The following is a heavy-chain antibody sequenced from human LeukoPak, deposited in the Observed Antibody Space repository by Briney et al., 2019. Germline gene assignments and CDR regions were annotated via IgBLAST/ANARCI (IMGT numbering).Heavy chain of an antibody. CDR3: ARETGDSSGSDY. CDR2: INTDGSST. CDR1: GFIFSSYW. D-gene: IGHD3-22*01. J-gene: IGHJ4*02. Sequence: GGSLRLSCAASGFIFSSYWMHWVRHAPGKGLAWVSRINTDGSSTSYADSVKGRFTISRDNAKNTLYLQMNSLRAEDTAVYYCARETGDSSGSDYWGQGTLVTVSS. V-gene: IGHV3-74*01.